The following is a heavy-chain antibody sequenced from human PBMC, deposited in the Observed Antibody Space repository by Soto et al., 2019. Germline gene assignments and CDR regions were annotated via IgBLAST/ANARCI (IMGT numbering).Heavy chain of an antibody. J-gene: IGHJ3*01. V-gene: IGHV1-69*02. CDR1: GGTFNTYT. D-gene: IGHD2-2*01. Sequence: QVHLIQSGAEVKKPGSSVKVSCKAAGGTFNTYTLIWVRQAPGHGLEWMGRIIPMLTVTNSPQNFPGRLTLTPDKSTGTAFMELTSLRSDDTAVYYCSIGRWSAETFDVWGQGTMVTVSS. CDR2: IIPMLTVT. CDR3: SIGRWSAETFDV.